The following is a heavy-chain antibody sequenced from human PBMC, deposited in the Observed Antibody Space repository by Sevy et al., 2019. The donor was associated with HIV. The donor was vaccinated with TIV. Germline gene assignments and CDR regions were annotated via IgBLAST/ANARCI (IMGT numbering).Heavy chain of an antibody. D-gene: IGHD6-6*01. J-gene: IGHJ6*02. Sequence: ASVKVSCKASGGTFSSYAISWVRQAPGQGLEWMGGIIPIFGTANYAQKFQGRVTITADESTSTDYMELSSLRSEDTAVYYYASYEYSSSYYYYNYGMDVWGQGTTVTVSS. CDR3: ASYEYSSSYYYYNYGMDV. CDR1: GGTFSSYA. V-gene: IGHV1-69*13. CDR2: IIPIFGTA.